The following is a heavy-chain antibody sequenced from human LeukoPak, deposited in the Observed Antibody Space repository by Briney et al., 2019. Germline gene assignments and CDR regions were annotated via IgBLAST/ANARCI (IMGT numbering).Heavy chain of an antibody. J-gene: IGHJ4*02. CDR3: TTTPTKYYDFWSAYNDY. D-gene: IGHD3-3*01. Sequence: GGSLGLSCAASGFTFSSYSMNWVRQAPGKGLEWVGRIKSKTDGGTTDYAAPVKGRFTISRDDSKNTLYLQMNSLKTEDTAVYYCTTTPTKYYDFWSAYNDYWGQGTLVTVSS. V-gene: IGHV3-15*07. CDR1: GFTFSSYS. CDR2: IKSKTDGGTT.